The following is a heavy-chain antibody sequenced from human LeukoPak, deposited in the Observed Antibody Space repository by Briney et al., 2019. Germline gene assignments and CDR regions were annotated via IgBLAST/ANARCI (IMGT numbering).Heavy chain of an antibody. V-gene: IGHV3-30*18. Sequence: GRSLRLSCAASEFTFSSYGMHWVRQAPGKGLEWVAVISYDGSNKYYADSVKGRFTISRDNSKNTLYLQMNSLRAEDTAVYYCAKEGFGEPYAFDIWGQGTMVTVSS. J-gene: IGHJ3*02. CDR2: ISYDGSNK. CDR1: EFTFSSYG. D-gene: IGHD3-10*01. CDR3: AKEGFGEPYAFDI.